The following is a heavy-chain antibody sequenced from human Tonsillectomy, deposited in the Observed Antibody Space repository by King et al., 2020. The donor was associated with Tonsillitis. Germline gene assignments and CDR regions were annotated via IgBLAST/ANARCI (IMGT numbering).Heavy chain of an antibody. Sequence: VQLVESGAEVKKPGASVKVSCKASGYTFTNFEITWVRQAPGQGLEWMGWISTYNGNTNFAQKFQGRVTMTTDPSTSPAYMELRSLRSDDTAVYYCASEDTELGTAAGLNWFDPWGQGTLVTVSS. CDR3: ASEDTELGTAAGLNWFDP. CDR1: GYTFTNFE. J-gene: IGHJ5*02. V-gene: IGHV1-18*01. D-gene: IGHD6-13*01. CDR2: ISTYNGNT.